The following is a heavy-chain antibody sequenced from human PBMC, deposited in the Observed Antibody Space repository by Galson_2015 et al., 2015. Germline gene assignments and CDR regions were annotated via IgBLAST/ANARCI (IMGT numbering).Heavy chain of an antibody. Sequence: SLRLSCAASGFTFSSYWMHWVRQAPGKGLVWVSRINSDGSSTSYADSVKGRFTISRDNAKNTLYLQMNSLRAEDTAVYYCAREGKGDYFDYWGQGTLVTVSS. CDR2: INSDGSST. V-gene: IGHV3-74*01. CDR3: AREGKGDYFDY. D-gene: IGHD3-16*01. J-gene: IGHJ4*02. CDR1: GFTFSSYW.